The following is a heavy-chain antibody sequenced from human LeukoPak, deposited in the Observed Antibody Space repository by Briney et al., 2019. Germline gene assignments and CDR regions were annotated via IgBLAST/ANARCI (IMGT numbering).Heavy chain of an antibody. CDR3: ARASTDRGYSYGFDY. Sequence: SETLSLTCTVSGGSISSYYWSWIRQPPGKGLEWIGYIYYSGSTNYNPSLKSRVTISVDTSKNQFSLKLSSVTAADTAVYYCARASTDRGYSYGFDYWGQGTLVTVSS. D-gene: IGHD5-18*01. J-gene: IGHJ4*02. CDR1: GGSISSYY. V-gene: IGHV4-59*01. CDR2: IYYSGST.